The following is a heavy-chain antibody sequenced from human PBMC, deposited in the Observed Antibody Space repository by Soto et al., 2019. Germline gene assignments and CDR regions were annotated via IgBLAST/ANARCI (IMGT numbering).Heavy chain of an antibody. V-gene: IGHV3-23*01. CDR1: GFTFSSYA. Sequence: EVQLLESGGGLLQPGGSLRLSCAASGFTFSSYAMNWARQAPGKGREWVSVISGSGGSTYYADAVKGRFTISRDNSKNTLYLQMNSLRAEDTAVYYCAKRTVGWYFDLWGRGTLITVSS. D-gene: IGHD4-17*01. J-gene: IGHJ2*01. CDR3: AKRTVGWYFDL. CDR2: ISGSGGST.